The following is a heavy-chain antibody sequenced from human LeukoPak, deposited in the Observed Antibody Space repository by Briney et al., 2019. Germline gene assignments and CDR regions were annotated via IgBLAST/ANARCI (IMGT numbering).Heavy chain of an antibody. CDR3: AKDRRGSSSDLDY. J-gene: IGHJ4*02. Sequence: GGSLRLSCAASGFTFSSYGMHWVRQAPGKGLEWVAVISYDGSNKYYADSVKGRFTISRDNSKNTLYLQMDSLRAEDTAVYYCAKDRRGSSSDLDYWGQGTLVTVSS. CDR1: GFTFSSYG. CDR2: ISYDGSNK. D-gene: IGHD3-10*01. V-gene: IGHV3-30*18.